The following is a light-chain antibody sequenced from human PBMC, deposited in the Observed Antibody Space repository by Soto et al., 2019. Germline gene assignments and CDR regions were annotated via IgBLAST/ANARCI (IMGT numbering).Light chain of an antibody. J-gene: IGKJ4*01. CDR2: LGS. Sequence: EIVMTQSPLSLPVTPGEPASISCRSSQSLLCSNGYNCLDWYLQKPGQSPQLLIHLGSNRASGVPDRFSGSGSGXDFTXXISRXEXXXXXXXYCMQALQTPLTFGGGTKVELK. CDR1: QSLLCSNGYNC. V-gene: IGKV2-28*01. CDR3: MQALQTPLT.